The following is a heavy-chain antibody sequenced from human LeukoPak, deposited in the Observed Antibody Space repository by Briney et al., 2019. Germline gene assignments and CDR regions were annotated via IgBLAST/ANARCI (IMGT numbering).Heavy chain of an antibody. J-gene: IGHJ4*02. D-gene: IGHD1-26*01. V-gene: IGHV4-61*05. CDR2: IYYSGST. Sequence: PSETLSLTCTVSGGSISSSSYYWGWIRQPPGKGLEWIGYIYYSGSTNYNPSLKSRVTISVDTSKNQFSLKLSSVTAADTAVYYCARAPIVGATTVDYWGQGTLVTVSS. CDR3: ARAPIVGATTVDY. CDR1: GGSISSSSYY.